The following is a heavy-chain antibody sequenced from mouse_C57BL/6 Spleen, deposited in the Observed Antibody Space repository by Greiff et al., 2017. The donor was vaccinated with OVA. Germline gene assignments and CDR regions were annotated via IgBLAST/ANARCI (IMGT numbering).Heavy chain of an antibody. CDR2: IDPSDSDT. Sequence: QVQLQQPGAELVRPGSSVKLSCKASGYTFTSYWMHWVKQRPIQGLEWIGNIDPSDSDTHYNQKFKDKATLTVDKSSSTAYMQLSSLTSEDSAVYYCARSTGYVIDYWGQGTTLTVSS. CDR1: GYTFTSYW. CDR3: ARSTGYVIDY. V-gene: IGHV1-52*01. D-gene: IGHD3-2*02. J-gene: IGHJ2*01.